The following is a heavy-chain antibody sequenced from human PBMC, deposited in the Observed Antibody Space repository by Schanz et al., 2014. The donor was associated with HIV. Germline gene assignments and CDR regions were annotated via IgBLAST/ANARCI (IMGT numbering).Heavy chain of an antibody. CDR1: GGTFSIYA. V-gene: IGHV1-69*05. CDR3: ARSRYGDYPYYFDY. J-gene: IGHJ4*02. D-gene: IGHD4-17*01. CDR2: IIPIFGTA. Sequence: QVQLVQSGAEVKKPGASVMLSCKASGGTFSIYAISWVRQAPGQGLEWMGGIIPIFGTANYAQKFQGRFTMTSDTSTSTAYMELRNLRSDDTAIYYCARSRYGDYPYYFDYWGQGTRVIVSS.